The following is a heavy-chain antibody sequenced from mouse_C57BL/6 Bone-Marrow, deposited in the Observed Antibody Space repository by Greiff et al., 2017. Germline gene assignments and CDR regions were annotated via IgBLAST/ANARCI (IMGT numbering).Heavy chain of an antibody. CDR2: ISSGSSTI. D-gene: IGHD1-1*01. CDR3: ARGHYGSSRYYFDY. CDR1: GFTFSDYG. V-gene: IGHV5-17*01. J-gene: IGHJ2*01. Sequence: DVHLVESGGGLVKPGGSLKLSCAASGFTFSDYGMHWVRQAPEKGLEWVAYISSGSSTIYYADTVKGRFTISRDNAKNTLFLQMTSLRSEDTAMYYCARGHYGSSRYYFDYWGQGTTLTVSS.